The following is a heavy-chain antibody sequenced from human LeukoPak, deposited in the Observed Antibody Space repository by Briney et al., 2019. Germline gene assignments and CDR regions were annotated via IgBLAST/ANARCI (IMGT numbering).Heavy chain of an antibody. CDR2: IYYTVNT. Sequence: PSQTLSLTCTVSGGSISSGDYYWSWIRQPPGKGLEWIGYIYYTVNTFYNPSLKSRVAISVDTSKNLFSLKLTSVTAADTAVYYCARNDCSSTSCQFGDAFDIWGQGAMVTVSS. V-gene: IGHV4-30-4*08. CDR1: GGSISSGDYY. CDR3: ARNDCSSTSCQFGDAFDI. D-gene: IGHD2-2*01. J-gene: IGHJ3*02.